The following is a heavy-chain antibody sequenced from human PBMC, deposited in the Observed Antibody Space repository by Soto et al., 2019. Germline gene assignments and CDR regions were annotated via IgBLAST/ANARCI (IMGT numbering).Heavy chain of an antibody. CDR2: IIPIFGTA. Sequence: QVQLVQSGAEVKKPGSSVKVSCKASGGTFSSYAISWARQAPGQGLEWMGGIIPIFGTANYAQKFQGRVTSTADESTSTAYMELSSLRSEDTAVYYCARVKLMVYAIGPYGWFDPWGQGTLVTVSS. CDR3: ARVKLMVYAIGPYGWFDP. V-gene: IGHV1-69*01. D-gene: IGHD2-8*01. CDR1: GGTFSSYA. J-gene: IGHJ5*02.